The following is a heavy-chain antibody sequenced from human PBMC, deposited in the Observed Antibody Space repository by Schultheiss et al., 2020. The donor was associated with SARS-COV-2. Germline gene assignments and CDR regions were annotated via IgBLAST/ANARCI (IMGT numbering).Heavy chain of an antibody. V-gene: IGHV3-48*01. CDR2: ISFSGSTK. J-gene: IGHJ5*02. D-gene: IGHD6-13*01. CDR3: ARASPGIGWFDP. CDR1: GFTFSSYA. Sequence: GGSLRLSCAASGFTFSSYAMHWVRQAPGKGLEWISYISFSGSTKYYADSVKGRFTISRDNSKNTLYLQMNSLRAEDTAVYYCARASPGIGWFDPWGQGTLVTVSS.